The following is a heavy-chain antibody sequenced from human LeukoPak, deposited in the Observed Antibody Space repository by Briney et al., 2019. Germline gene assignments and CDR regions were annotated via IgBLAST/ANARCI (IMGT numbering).Heavy chain of an antibody. CDR3: ARDSDCWSTIFYYWFDP. Sequence: QTGGSLRLSCAASGFTFRSYWMSWVRQAPGKGLEWVANIKEGGGERDYVDSVKGRFTISRDDAKNSLYLQMNSLRSDDTAVYYCARDSDCWSTIFYYWFDPWGQGTLVTVSS. CDR2: IKEGGGER. D-gene: IGHD2-2*01. CDR1: GFTFRSYW. V-gene: IGHV3-7*03. J-gene: IGHJ5*02.